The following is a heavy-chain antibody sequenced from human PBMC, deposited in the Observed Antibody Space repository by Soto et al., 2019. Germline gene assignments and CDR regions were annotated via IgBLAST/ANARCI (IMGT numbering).Heavy chain of an antibody. CDR1: GYTFPVSY. J-gene: IGHJ6*01. V-gene: IGHV1-2*02. CDR2: INPNSGDT. Sequence: QVQLVQSGAEVKKPGASVKVSCETSGYTFPVSYTHWLRQAPGQGLEWMGWINPNSGDTNYAHKFEGRVTMTSASSAGTAYMELSGLRSDDTVVYFCARESAGKALYGMDVWGQGNTVTLSS. D-gene: IGHD1-1*01. CDR3: ARESAGKALYGMDV.